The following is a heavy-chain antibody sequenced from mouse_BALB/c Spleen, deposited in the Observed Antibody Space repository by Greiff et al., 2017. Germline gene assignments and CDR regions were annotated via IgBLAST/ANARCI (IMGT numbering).Heavy chain of an antibody. D-gene: IGHD4-1*01. J-gene: IGHJ3*01. CDR3: ARGGRQTAFFAY. CDR1: GFTFSDYY. CDR2: IGDGGSYT. V-gene: IGHV5-4*02. Sequence: EVMLVESGGGLVKPGGSLKLSCAASGFTFSDYYMYWVRQIPEKRLEWVATIGDGGSYTYYLDSVKGRFTISRDNAKNNLYLQMSSLKSEDTAMYYCARGGRQTAFFAYWGQGTLVTVSA.